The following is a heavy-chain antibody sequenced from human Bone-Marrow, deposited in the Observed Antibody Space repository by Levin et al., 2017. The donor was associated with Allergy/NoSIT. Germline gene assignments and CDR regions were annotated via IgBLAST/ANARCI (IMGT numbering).Heavy chain of an antibody. D-gene: IGHD3-16*01. CDR3: AGGPSRGY. CDR1: GFTVGNNY. Sequence: GESLKISCAASGFTVGNNYMSWVRQAPGKGLEWVSLMYSGGTTSYAHSVKGRFTIPRDSSQNTLYLQMDSLRVEDPAAYYCAGGPSRGYRGQGTLVTVSS. J-gene: IGHJ4*02. V-gene: IGHV3-53*01. CDR2: MYSGGTT.